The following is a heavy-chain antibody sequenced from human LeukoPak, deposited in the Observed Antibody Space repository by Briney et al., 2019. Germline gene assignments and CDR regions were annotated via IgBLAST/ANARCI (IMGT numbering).Heavy chain of an antibody. CDR1: GYTFTSYV. V-gene: IGHV1-18*04. Sequence: ASVKVSCKASGYTFTSYVLGWVRQAPGQGLEWMGWISAYNGNTNSAQILQGRVTMTRDTSISTAYMEVSRLRSDDTAVYYCARVSPTVTTFDYWGQGTLVTVSS. D-gene: IGHD4-17*01. CDR3: ARVSPTVTTFDY. CDR2: ISAYNGNT. J-gene: IGHJ4*02.